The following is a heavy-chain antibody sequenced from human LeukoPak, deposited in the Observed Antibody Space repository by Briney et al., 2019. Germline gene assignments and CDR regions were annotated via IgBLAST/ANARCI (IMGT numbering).Heavy chain of an antibody. J-gene: IGHJ5*02. Sequence: GGSLRLSCAASGFTFSSYAMNWVRQAPGKGLEWVALISYDGSNKNYADSVKGRFTIARDNSKNTLYLQMNSLRAEDTAEYYCARDDCRGASCYRSWFDAWGQGTTVTVSS. CDR3: ARDDCRGASCYRSWFDA. V-gene: IGHV3-30-3*01. CDR2: ISYDGSNK. CDR1: GFTFSSYA. D-gene: IGHD2-15*01.